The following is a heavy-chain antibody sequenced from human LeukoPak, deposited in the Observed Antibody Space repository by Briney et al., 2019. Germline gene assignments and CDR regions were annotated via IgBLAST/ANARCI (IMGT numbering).Heavy chain of an antibody. Sequence: RSGGSLRLSCTASGFIFSGCWMSWVRQSPGKGLEWVANIKPDGSEKYYVDSVKGRFTISRDNAKNALYLEMNSLRVGDTAVYYCARERMYSGSGSTYPYYDYWGQGTLVTVSS. V-gene: IGHV3-7*01. D-gene: IGHD3-10*01. CDR1: GFIFSGCW. J-gene: IGHJ4*02. CDR3: ARERMYSGSGSTYPYYDY. CDR2: IKPDGSEK.